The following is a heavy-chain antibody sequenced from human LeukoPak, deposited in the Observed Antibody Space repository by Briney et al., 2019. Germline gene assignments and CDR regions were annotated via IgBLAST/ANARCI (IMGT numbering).Heavy chain of an antibody. CDR2: ISYDGSNK. CDR3: ARDPSGPYSSSWERDNWFDP. J-gene: IGHJ5*02. D-gene: IGHD6-13*01. Sequence: PGRSLGLSCAASGFTFSSYGMHWVRQAPGKGLEWVAVISYDGSNKYYADSVKGRFTISRDNSKNTLYLQMNSLRAEDTAVYYCARDPSGPYSSSWERDNWFDPWGQGTLVTVSS. V-gene: IGHV3-30*03. CDR1: GFTFSSYG.